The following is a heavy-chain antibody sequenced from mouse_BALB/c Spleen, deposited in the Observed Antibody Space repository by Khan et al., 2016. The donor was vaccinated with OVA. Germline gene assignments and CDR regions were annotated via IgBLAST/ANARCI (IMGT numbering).Heavy chain of an antibody. D-gene: IGHD2-14*01. CDR2: INTYTGEP. J-gene: IGHJ1*01. V-gene: IGHV9-1*02. CDR1: GYTFTNYG. Sequence: QIQLVQSGPELKKPGETVKISCKASGYTFTNYGMNWVKQAPGKGLKWMGWINTYTGEPTYADDFKGRSAFSSDTSASTAYLQISNLKNEDMAMFFCARTYYCYDRYFDVWGAGTTVTVSS. CDR3: ARTYYCYDRYFDV.